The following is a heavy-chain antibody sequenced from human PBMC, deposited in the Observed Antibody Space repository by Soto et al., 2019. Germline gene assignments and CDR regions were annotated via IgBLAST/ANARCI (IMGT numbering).Heavy chain of an antibody. CDR3: ARDWGVWFGESLDAFDI. Sequence: GGSLRLSCAASGFTFSSYWMSWVRQAPGKGLEWVANIKQDGSEKYYVDSVKGRFTISRDNAKNSLYLQMNSLRAEDTAVYYWARDWGVWFGESLDAFDIWGQGTMVTVSS. CDR1: GFTFSSYW. J-gene: IGHJ3*02. V-gene: IGHV3-7*01. CDR2: IKQDGSEK. D-gene: IGHD3-10*01.